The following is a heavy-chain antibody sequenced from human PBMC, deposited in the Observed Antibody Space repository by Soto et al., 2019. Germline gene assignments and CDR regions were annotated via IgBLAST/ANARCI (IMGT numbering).Heavy chain of an antibody. Sequence: QVQLVESGGGVVQPGRSLRLSCAASGFTFSSYGMHWVRQAPGKGLEWVAVISYDGSNKYYADSVKGRFTISRDNSKNTLYLQMNSLRAEDTAVYYCAKDPSNLARPGMDVWGQGTTVTVSS. V-gene: IGHV3-30*18. CDR2: ISYDGSNK. J-gene: IGHJ6*02. CDR3: AKDPSNLARPGMDV. CDR1: GFTFSSYG.